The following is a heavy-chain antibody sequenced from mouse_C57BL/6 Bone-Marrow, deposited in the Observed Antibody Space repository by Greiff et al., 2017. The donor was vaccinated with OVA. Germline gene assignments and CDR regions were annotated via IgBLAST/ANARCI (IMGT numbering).Heavy chain of an antibody. D-gene: IGHD2-1*01. CDR2: IWRGGST. V-gene: IGHV2-5*01. CDR3: AAHLLCKAMDY. CDR1: GFSLTSYG. J-gene: IGHJ4*01. Sequence: VKLQESGPGLVQPSQSLSITCTVSGFSLTSYGLHWVRQSPGKGLEWLGVIWRGGSTDYNAAFMSRLSITKDNSKSQVFFKMNSLQADDTAIYYCAAHLLCKAMDYWGQGTSVTVSS.